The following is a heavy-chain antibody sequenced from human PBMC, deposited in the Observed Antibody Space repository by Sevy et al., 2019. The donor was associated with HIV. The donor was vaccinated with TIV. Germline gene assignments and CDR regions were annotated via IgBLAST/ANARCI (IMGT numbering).Heavy chain of an antibody. CDR2: ISNSGSTI. CDR3: ARVINYYDRGPSDY. V-gene: IGHV3-11*01. CDR1: GFTFSDYY. Sequence: GGSLRLSCAASGFTFSDYYMTWIRQAPGKGLEWVSYISNSGSTIYYADSVKGRFTISRDNAKNSLYLQMNSLRAEDTAVYYCARVINYYDRGPSDYWVQGTLVTVSS. D-gene: IGHD3-22*01. J-gene: IGHJ4*02.